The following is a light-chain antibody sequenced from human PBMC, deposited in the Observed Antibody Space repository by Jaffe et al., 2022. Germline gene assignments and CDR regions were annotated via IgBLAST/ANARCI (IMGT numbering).Light chain of an antibody. Sequence: QSALTQPASLSGFPGQSITISCTGTSSDVGGFKFVSWYQHHPDRAPKLIIFEVSNRPSGVSNRFSGSKSGSTASLTISALQAEDEADYYCSSFTDISTYVFGTGTKVTVL. CDR2: EVS. J-gene: IGLJ1*01. CDR3: SSFTDISTYV. V-gene: IGLV2-14*01. CDR1: SSDVGGFKF.